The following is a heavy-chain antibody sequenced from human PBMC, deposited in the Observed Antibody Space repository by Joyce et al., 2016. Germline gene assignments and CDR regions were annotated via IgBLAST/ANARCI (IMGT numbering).Heavy chain of an antibody. CDR2: IIHSFGTS. D-gene: IGHD6-13*01. CDR1: GGTFGSYG. CDR3: ARDHGTEGFHH. J-gene: IGHJ1*01. V-gene: IGHV1-69*06. Sequence: QVQLVQSGAEVKKPGSSVKVACRTSGGTFGSYGVSWVRQAPGNGLEWMGGIIHSFGTSNYAQKFQGRVTITADKSTSTAYMELSSLRSEDTAMYYCARDHGTEGFHHWGQGTLVIVSS.